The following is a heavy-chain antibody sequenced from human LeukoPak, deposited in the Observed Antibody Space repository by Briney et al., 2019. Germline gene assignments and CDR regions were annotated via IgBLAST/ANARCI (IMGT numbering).Heavy chain of an antibody. CDR2: INHSGST. CDR3: ARGFTINYYDSSGYYWDF. J-gene: IGHJ4*02. Sequence: SETLSLTCAVYGGSFSGYYWSWIRQPPGKGLEWIGEINHSGSTNYNTSLKSRVTISVDTSKNQFSLKLNSVTAADTAVYYCARGFTINYYDSSGYYWDFWGQGTLVTLSS. CDR1: GGSFSGYY. D-gene: IGHD3-22*01. V-gene: IGHV4-34*01.